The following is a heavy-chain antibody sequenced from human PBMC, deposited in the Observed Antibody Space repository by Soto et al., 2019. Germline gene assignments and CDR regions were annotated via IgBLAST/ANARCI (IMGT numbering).Heavy chain of an antibody. Sequence: SETLSLTCTVSGGSISSGGYFWSWIRQPPGKGLEWIGNIFYSGTTYYNPSLKSRVTISVDTSKNQFSLKLSSVTAADTAVYYCARHLTYCSAGSCYSDFPYYGMDVWGQGTTVTVSS. CDR3: ARHLTYCSAGSCYSDFPYYGMDV. D-gene: IGHD2-15*01. V-gene: IGHV4-39*01. CDR1: GGSISSGGYF. J-gene: IGHJ6*02. CDR2: IFYSGTT.